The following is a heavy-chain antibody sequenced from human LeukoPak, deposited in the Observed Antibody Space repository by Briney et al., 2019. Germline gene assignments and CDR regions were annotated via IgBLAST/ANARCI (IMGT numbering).Heavy chain of an antibody. D-gene: IGHD2-2*01. J-gene: IGHJ4*02. CDR3: ATDLDYSTTSCSGYFDF. CDR2: IQYDGNNK. V-gene: IGHV3-30*02. Sequence: GGSLRLSCAASGFTFSNYGMHWVRQAPGRGLEGVAFIQYDGNNKYYADSVKGRFTISRDNSRNTLYLQMNSLRSEDTAVYSCATDLDYSTTSCSGYFDFWGQGTLVTVSS. CDR1: GFTFSNYG.